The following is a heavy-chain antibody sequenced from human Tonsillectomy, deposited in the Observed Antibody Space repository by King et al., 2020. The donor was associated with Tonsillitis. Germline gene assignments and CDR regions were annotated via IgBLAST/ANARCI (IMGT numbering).Heavy chain of an antibody. CDR3: ARGRRGTSAFDY. D-gene: IGHD3-16*01. Sequence: VQLPQWGAGLLKPSETLSLTCAVYGGSFSGYSWSWIRQPPGKGLDWIGEINHSGGTNYIPSLKSRVTISVDTSKNHFSLKLTSVTAADTAMFYCARGRRGTSAFDYWGQGTLVTVSS. J-gene: IGHJ4*02. V-gene: IGHV4-34*01. CDR1: GGSFSGYS. CDR2: INHSGGT.